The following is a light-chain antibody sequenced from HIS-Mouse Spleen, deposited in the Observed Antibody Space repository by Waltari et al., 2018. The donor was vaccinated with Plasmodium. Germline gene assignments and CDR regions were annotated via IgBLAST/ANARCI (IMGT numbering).Light chain of an antibody. J-gene: IGKJ1*01. CDR3: QQRSNWLWT. V-gene: IGKV3-11*01. CDR2: DAS. Sequence: EIVLTQSPATLSLSPGERATLSCRASQSVGSYLAWYQQKPGQAPRLLIYDASNRATGIPDRFSGSGSETDFTLTISSLEPEDFAVYYCQQRSNWLWTFGQGTKVEIK. CDR1: QSVGSY.